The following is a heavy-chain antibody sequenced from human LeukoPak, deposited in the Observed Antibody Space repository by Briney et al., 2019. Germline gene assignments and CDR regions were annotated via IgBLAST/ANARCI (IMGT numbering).Heavy chain of an antibody. Sequence: GGSLRLSCAASGFTFGGYWMSWVRQAPGKGLEWVSAISGSGGSTYYADSVKGRFTISRDNSKNTLYLQMNSLRAEDTAVYYCAKVLHLLFDYWGQGTLVTVSS. D-gene: IGHD1-26*01. CDR3: AKVLHLLFDY. J-gene: IGHJ4*02. CDR2: ISGSGGST. V-gene: IGHV3-23*01. CDR1: GFTFGGYW.